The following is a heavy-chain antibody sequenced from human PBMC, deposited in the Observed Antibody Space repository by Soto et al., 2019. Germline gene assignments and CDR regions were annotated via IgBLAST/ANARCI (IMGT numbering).Heavy chain of an antibody. CDR3: ARGKVVPGPNGAFDI. CDR2: MYSGGNT. J-gene: IGHJ3*02. CDR1: GFTVSSKY. V-gene: IGHV3-66*01. Sequence: GGSLRLSCAASGFTVSSKYVAWVRQAPGKGLEWVSIMYSGGNTYYADSVKGRFTTSRDNSKNTLFLQMNSLRAEDTAVYYCARGKVVPGPNGAFDIWGQGTMVTVSS. D-gene: IGHD6-19*01.